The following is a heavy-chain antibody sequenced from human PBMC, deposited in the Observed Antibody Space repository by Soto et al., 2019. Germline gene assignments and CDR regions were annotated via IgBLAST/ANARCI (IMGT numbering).Heavy chain of an antibody. CDR3: ARDRYPPVGGSYYFDY. J-gene: IGHJ4*02. D-gene: IGHD1-26*01. Sequence: GASVKVSCKASGYTFTSYYMHWVRQAPGQGLEWMGIINPSGGSTSYAQKFQGRVTMTRDTSTSTVYMELSSPRSEDTAVYYCARDRYPPVGGSYYFDYWGQGTLVTVSS. CDR1: GYTFTSYY. V-gene: IGHV1-46*03. CDR2: INPSGGST.